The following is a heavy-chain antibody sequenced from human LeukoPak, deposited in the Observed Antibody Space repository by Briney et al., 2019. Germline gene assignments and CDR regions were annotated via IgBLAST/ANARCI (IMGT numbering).Heavy chain of an antibody. Sequence: GGSLRLSCAVSGFTFSRYWMTWVRQAPGKGLEWVANIKVDGSEKYYVDAVKGRFTISRDNAKDSLYLQMNGLRAEDTAVYYCARGITIFVGGQGTLVTVSS. CDR2: IKVDGSEK. D-gene: IGHD3-3*01. V-gene: IGHV3-7*01. CDR3: ARGITIFV. CDR1: GFTFSRYW. J-gene: IGHJ4*02.